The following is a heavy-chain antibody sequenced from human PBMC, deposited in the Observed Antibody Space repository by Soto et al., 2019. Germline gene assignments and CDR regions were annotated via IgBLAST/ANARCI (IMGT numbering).Heavy chain of an antibody. CDR3: ASRGSRGPSREFAA. J-gene: IGHJ5*02. D-gene: IGHD6-13*01. CDR1: GYTFTGYY. CDR2: ISAYTGNI. Sequence: ASVKVSCKASGYTFTGYYMHWVRQAPGQGLEWMGWISAYTGNINYAQTFRGRVTMTTDTSTSSAYLEVRSLRSDDTAVYYCASRGSRGPSREFAAWGQGTLVTVSA. V-gene: IGHV1-18*04.